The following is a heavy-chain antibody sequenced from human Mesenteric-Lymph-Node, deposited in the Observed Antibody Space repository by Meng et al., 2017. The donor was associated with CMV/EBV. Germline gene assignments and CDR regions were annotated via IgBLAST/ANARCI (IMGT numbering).Heavy chain of an antibody. D-gene: IGHD3-9*01. J-gene: IGHJ4*02. Sequence: VQVTQWGAGLLKPSETLAVTCAVYRGSFRGYYWNWIRQSPEKGLEWIGEINHSGSTTYNPSFTSRIIISLDTSTNQISLNMSSVTAADTAVYYCARGSSYDILTGYFDYWGQGALVTISS. CDR1: RGSFRGYY. CDR3: ARGSSYDILTGYFDY. CDR2: INHSGST. V-gene: IGHV4-34*01.